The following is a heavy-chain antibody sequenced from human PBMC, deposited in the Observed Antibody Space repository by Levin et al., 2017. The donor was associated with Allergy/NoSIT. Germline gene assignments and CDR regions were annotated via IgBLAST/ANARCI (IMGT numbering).Heavy chain of an antibody. CDR3: ARSLSNWGSQNFDH. CDR1: GFVFSNFG. Sequence: GGSLRLSCAASGFVFSNFGMHWVRQRPGKGLEWVAVSWFDGSNTYYADFVKGRFTISRDNSKNTVYLQLNSLGADDTAVYYCARSLSNWGSQNFDHWCQGSLVTVSS. CDR2: SWFDGSNT. J-gene: IGHJ4*02. V-gene: IGHV3-33*01. D-gene: IGHD7-27*01.